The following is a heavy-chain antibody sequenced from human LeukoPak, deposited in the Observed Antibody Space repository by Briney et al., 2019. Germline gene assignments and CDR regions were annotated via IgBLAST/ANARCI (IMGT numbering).Heavy chain of an antibody. Sequence: GGSLRLSCAASGFTFSSYAMHWVRQAPGKGLEWVAVISYDGSNKYYADSVKGRFTISRDNSKNTLYLQMNSLRAEDTAVYYCARGAVAGRRVDYWGQGTLVTV. CDR3: ARGAVAGRRVDY. D-gene: IGHD6-19*01. V-gene: IGHV3-30*04. J-gene: IGHJ4*02. CDR1: GFTFSSYA. CDR2: ISYDGSNK.